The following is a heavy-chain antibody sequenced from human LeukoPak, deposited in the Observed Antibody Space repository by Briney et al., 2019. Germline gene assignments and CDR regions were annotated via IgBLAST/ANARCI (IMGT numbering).Heavy chain of an antibody. D-gene: IGHD5-12*01. CDR2: IYYSGST. Sequence: SETLSLTCTVSGGSISSSSYYWGWIRQPPGKGLEWIGSIYYSGSTYYNPSLESRVTISVDTSKNQFSLKLSSVTAADTAVYYCARLTTITIIFDYWGQGTLVTVSS. CDR3: ARLTTITIIFDY. J-gene: IGHJ4*02. V-gene: IGHV4-39*01. CDR1: GGSISSSSYY.